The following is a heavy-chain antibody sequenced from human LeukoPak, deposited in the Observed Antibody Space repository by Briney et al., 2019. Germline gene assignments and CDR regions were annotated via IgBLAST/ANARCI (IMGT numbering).Heavy chain of an antibody. CDR2: IYYSGST. V-gene: IGHV4-59*01. Sequence: SETLSLTCTVSGGSISSYYWSWIRQPPGKGLEWIGYIYYSGSTNYNPSLKSRVTISVDTSKNQFSLKLSSVTAADTAVYYCAREVDGTYSDYWGQGTLVTVSS. CDR3: AREVDGTYSDY. CDR1: GGSISSYY. D-gene: IGHD5-12*01. J-gene: IGHJ4*02.